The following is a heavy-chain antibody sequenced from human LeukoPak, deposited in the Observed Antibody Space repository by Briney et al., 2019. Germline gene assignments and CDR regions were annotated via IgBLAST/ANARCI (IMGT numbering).Heavy chain of an antibody. Sequence: SETLSLTCAVYGGSFSGYYWSWIRQPPGKGLEWIGEINHSGSTNYNPSLKSRVTISVDTSKNQFSLKLSSVTAADTAVYYCARLTARDYYYMDVWGKGTRSPSP. D-gene: IGHD2-21*02. CDR2: INHSGST. V-gene: IGHV4-34*01. CDR3: ARLTARDYYYMDV. CDR1: GGSFSGYY. J-gene: IGHJ6*03.